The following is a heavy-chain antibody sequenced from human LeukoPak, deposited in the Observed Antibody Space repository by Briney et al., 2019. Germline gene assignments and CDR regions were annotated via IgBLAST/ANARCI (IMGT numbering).Heavy chain of an antibody. CDR1: GFTFDDYA. Sequence: PGWSLRLSCAASGFTFDDYAMHWVRQAPGKGLEWVSGISWNSGSIGYADSVKGRFTISRDNAKNSLYLQMNSLRAEDTALYYCAQGGSFDYWGQGTLVTVSS. V-gene: IGHV3-9*01. J-gene: IGHJ4*02. CDR3: AQGGSFDY. D-gene: IGHD3-10*01. CDR2: ISWNSGSI.